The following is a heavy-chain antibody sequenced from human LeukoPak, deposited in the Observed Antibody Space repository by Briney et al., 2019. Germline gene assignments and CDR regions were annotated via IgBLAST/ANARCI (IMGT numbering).Heavy chain of an antibody. CDR2: IRYDGSNK. D-gene: IGHD2-15*01. CDR1: GFTFGSYG. Sequence: GGSLRLSCAASGFTFGSYGMHWVRQAPGKGLEWVAFIRYDGSNKYYADSVKGRFTISRDNSKNTLYLQMNSLRAEDTAVYYCAKDRPKVAATFYFDYWGQGTLVTVSS. V-gene: IGHV3-30*02. J-gene: IGHJ4*02. CDR3: AKDRPKVAATFYFDY.